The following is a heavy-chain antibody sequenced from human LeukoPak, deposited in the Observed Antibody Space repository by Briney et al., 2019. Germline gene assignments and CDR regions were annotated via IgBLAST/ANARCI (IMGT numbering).Heavy chain of an antibody. D-gene: IGHD6-13*01. CDR2: SYHTGST. CDR1: GDSISGYY. CDR3: ATGYSSTWYYFDY. J-gene: IGHJ4*02. V-gene: IGHV4-59*01. Sequence: KPSETLSLTCTVSGDSISGYYWSWIRQPPGKGLEWIGYSYHTGSTNYNPSLKSRVTISVDKSKNQFSLKLSSVTAGDTAVYYCATGYSSTWYYFDYWGQGTLVTVSS.